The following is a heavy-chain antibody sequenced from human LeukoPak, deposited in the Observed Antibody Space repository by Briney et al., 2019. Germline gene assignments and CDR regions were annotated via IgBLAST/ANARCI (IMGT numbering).Heavy chain of an antibody. D-gene: IGHD3-9*01. CDR1: GYTFTSYG. Sequence: ASEKVSCKASGYTFTSYGISWVRQAPRQGLEWMGWINAYNGNTNYAQKLQGRVTMTTETSTNTAYTEPRSLRSDDTAVYYCAREAMGKYYDILTGYYETWGQGTLVTVSS. CDR2: INAYNGNT. CDR3: AREAMGKYYDILTGYYET. V-gene: IGHV1-18*01. J-gene: IGHJ5*02.